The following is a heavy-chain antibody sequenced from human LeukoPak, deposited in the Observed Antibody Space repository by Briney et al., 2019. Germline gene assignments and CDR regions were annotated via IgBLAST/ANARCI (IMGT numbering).Heavy chain of an antibody. CDR3: AREGIVVVPAAISTRPQNWFDP. Sequence: GRSLRLSCAASGFTFDDYAMHWVRQAPGKGLEWVSGISWNSGSIGYADSVKGRFTISRDNAKNSLYLQMNSLRAEDTAVYYCAREGIVVVPAAISTRPQNWFDPWGQGTLVTVSS. CDR1: GFTFDDYA. V-gene: IGHV3-9*01. CDR2: ISWNSGSI. J-gene: IGHJ5*02. D-gene: IGHD2-2*02.